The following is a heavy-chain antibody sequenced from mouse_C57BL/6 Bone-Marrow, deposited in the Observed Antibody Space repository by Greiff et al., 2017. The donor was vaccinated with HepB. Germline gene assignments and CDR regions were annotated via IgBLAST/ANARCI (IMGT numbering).Heavy chain of an antibody. D-gene: IGHD1-1*01. J-gene: IGHJ4*01. V-gene: IGHV1-80*01. CDR2: IYPGDGDT. CDR1: GYAFSSYW. Sequence: QVQLQQSGAELVKPGASVKISCKASGYAFSSYWMNWVKQRPGKGLEWIGQIYPGDGDTNYNGKFKGKATLTADKSSSTAYMQLSSLTSEDSAVYFCARGGFFTTVGRYAMDYWGQGTSVTVSS. CDR3: ARGGFFTTVGRYAMDY.